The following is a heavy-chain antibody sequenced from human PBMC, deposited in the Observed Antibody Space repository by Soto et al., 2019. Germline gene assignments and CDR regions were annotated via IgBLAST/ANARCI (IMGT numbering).Heavy chain of an antibody. CDR2: ITSSSSAI. J-gene: IGHJ4*02. CDR1: GFTFSSYS. Sequence: EVQLVESGGGLVQPGGSLRLSCTASGFTFSSYSMNWVRQAPGKGLEWVSYITSSSSAIYYADSVKGRFTISRDNAKNSLSLQMNNLRTEDTAFYYCARSSSGWAYFFDYWGQGTLVTVSS. V-gene: IGHV3-48*01. CDR3: ARSSSGWAYFFDY. D-gene: IGHD6-19*01.